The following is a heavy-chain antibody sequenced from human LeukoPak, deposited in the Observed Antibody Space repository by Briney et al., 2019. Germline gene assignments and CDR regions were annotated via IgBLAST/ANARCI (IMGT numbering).Heavy chain of an antibody. J-gene: IGHJ3*02. CDR1: GYTFTSYG. Sequence: ASVKVSRKASGYTFTSYGISWVRQAPGQGLEWMGWISAYTGSTNYAQKLQGRVTMPTDPSTSTAYMDLRSLRSDDTAVYYCARTVGATGAFDIWGQGTMVIVSS. CDR2: ISAYTGST. V-gene: IGHV1-18*01. CDR3: ARTVGATGAFDI. D-gene: IGHD1-26*01.